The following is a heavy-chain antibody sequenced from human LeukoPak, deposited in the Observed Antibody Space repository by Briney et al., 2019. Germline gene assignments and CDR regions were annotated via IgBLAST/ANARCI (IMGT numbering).Heavy chain of an antibody. D-gene: IGHD5-12*01. CDR2: INHSGST. CDR1: GGSISSYY. V-gene: IGHV4-34*01. CDR3: ASREIVATSNWFDP. J-gene: IGHJ5*02. Sequence: SETLSLTCTVSGGSISSYYWSWIRQPPGKGLEWIGEINHSGSTNYNPSLKSRVTISVDTSKNQFSLKLSSVTAADTAVYYCASREIVATSNWFDPWGQGTLVTVST.